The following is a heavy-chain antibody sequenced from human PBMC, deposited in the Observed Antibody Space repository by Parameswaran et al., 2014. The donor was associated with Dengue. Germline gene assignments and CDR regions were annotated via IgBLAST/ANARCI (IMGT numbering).Heavy chain of an antibody. D-gene: IGHD3-22*01. CDR3: ARYDSSDPDY. V-gene: IGHV5-51*01. Sequence: VRQAPGKGLEWMGIIYPGDSDTRYSPSFQGQVTISADKSISTAYLQWSSLKASDTAMYYCARYDSSDPDYWGQGTLVTVSS. CDR2: IYPGDSDT. J-gene: IGHJ4*02.